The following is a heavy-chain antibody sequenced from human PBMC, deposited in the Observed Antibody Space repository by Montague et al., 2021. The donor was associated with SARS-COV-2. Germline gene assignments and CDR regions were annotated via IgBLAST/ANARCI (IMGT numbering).Heavy chain of an antibody. D-gene: IGHD1-1*01. Sequence: SETLSLTCAVYGGSLIGYYWSWIRQPPGKGLEWVGDINHSGSTNYNPSLKSRVSISVDTSKNQFSLKLRSVTAADTAVYYCARVGGNEYRFFDYWGQGSLVTVSS. CDR3: ARVGGNEYRFFDY. V-gene: IGHV4-34*01. CDR1: GGSLIGYY. J-gene: IGHJ4*02. CDR2: INHSGST.